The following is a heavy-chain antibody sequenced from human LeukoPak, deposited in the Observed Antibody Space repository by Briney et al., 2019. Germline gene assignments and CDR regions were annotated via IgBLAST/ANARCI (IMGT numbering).Heavy chain of an antibody. Sequence: PSETLSLTCTVSGGSISSSSYYWGWIRQPPGKGLEWIGSIYYSGSTYYNPSLKSRVTISVDTSKNQFSLKLSSVTAADTAVYYCASLVGAPSLPLTRYYYGMDVWGQGTTVTVSS. D-gene: IGHD1-26*01. CDR3: ASLVGAPSLPLTRYYYGMDV. V-gene: IGHV4-39*01. CDR1: GGSISSSSYY. CDR2: IYYSGST. J-gene: IGHJ6*02.